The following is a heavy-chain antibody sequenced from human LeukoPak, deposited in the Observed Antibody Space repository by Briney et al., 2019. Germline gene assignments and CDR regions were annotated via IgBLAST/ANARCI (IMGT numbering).Heavy chain of an antibody. D-gene: IGHD5-18*01. Sequence: GGSLRLSCAASGFTFRNYWINWVRQAPGKGLLWISRIDNDGSDRIYADSVKGRFTISRVNAKNTLYLQMNSLRAEDTAVYYCARGGYHHGFDIWGQGTMVTVSS. V-gene: IGHV3-74*01. CDR2: IDNDGSDR. CDR1: GFTFRNYW. CDR3: ARGGYHHGFDI. J-gene: IGHJ3*02.